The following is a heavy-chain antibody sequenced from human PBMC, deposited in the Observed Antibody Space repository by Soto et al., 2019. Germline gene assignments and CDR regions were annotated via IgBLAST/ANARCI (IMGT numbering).Heavy chain of an antibody. D-gene: IGHD1-26*01. CDR3: ARGEQYSGRIFDY. J-gene: IGHJ4*01. Sequence: SQTLALTWAFTGDSVSNNSAGWSWVRQSPSRGLEWLGRTYYRSKWDYEYAVSVRGRITINPDTSKNQYSLQLNSVTPEDTAVYFCARGEQYSGRIFDYWGQGTLVTVSS. CDR1: GDSVSNNSAG. V-gene: IGHV6-1*01. CDR2: TYYRSKWDY.